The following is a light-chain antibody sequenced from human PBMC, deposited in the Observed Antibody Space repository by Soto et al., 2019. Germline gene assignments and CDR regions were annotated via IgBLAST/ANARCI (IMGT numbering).Light chain of an antibody. J-gene: IGKJ2*01. CDR1: QSISNSY. Sequence: ENVLTQSPDILSLSPGERVTLSCRASQSISNSYLAWYQQKPGQAPRVLIYGASNRATGTPDRFSGSGSGTDFTLTISRLQPEDFALYYCQQYGRSLPTFGRGTKLEI. V-gene: IGKV3-20*01. CDR3: QQYGRSLPT. CDR2: GAS.